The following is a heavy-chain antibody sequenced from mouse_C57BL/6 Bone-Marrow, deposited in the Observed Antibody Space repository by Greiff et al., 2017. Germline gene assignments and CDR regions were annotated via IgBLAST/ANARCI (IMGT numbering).Heavy chain of an antibody. J-gene: IGHJ4*01. V-gene: IGHV5-17*01. CDR3: ENSNYNYYAMDY. D-gene: IGHD2-5*01. Sequence: EVMLVESGGGLVKPGGSLKLSCAASGFTFSDYGMHWVRQAPEKGLEWVAYISSGSSTIYYAATVKGRFTISRDNAKNTLFLQMTSLRSEDTAMYYCENSNYNYYAMDYWGQGTSVTVSS. CDR1: GFTFSDYG. CDR2: ISSGSSTI.